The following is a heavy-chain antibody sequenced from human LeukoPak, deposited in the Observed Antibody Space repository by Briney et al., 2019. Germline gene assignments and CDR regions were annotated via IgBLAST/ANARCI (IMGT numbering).Heavy chain of an antibody. D-gene: IGHD6-19*01. Sequence: GGSLRLSCAASGFTFSSYWMHWVRQAPGKGLVWVSRINSDGSSTRYADSVKGRFTISRDNAKNSLYLQMNSLRAEDTAVYYCARDRAVISGCFDYWGQGTLVTVSS. J-gene: IGHJ4*02. CDR3: ARDRAVISGCFDY. CDR1: GFTFSSYW. V-gene: IGHV3-74*01. CDR2: INSDGSST.